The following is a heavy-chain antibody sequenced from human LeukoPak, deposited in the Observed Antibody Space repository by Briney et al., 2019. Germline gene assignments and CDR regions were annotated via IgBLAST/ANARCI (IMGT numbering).Heavy chain of an antibody. V-gene: IGHV3-23*01. CDR2: ISGSNTNT. CDR3: AKGVSRFDP. CDR1: GFTFSSSA. Sequence: GGSLRLSCAASGFTFSSSAMSWVRQAPGKGLEWVSGISGSNTNTYYADSVKGRFTISRDSSKNTLYLQMNSLRAEDTAVYYCAKGVSRFDPWGQGTLVTVSS. J-gene: IGHJ5*02. D-gene: IGHD2-8*01.